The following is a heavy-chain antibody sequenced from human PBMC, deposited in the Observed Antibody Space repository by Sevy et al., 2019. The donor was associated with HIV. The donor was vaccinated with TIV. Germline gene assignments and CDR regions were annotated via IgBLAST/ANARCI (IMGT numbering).Heavy chain of an antibody. V-gene: IGHV3-23*01. CDR2: ISGSGGST. CDR3: AKDPSSGWYSLNYFDY. J-gene: IGHJ4*02. CDR1: GFTFSSYA. D-gene: IGHD6-19*01. Sequence: GGSLRLSCAASGFTFSSYAMSWVRQAPGKGLEWVSAISGSGGSTYYADSVKGRFTISRDNSKNTLYLQMNSLRAEDTAVYYCAKDPSSGWYSLNYFDYRGQGTLVTVSS.